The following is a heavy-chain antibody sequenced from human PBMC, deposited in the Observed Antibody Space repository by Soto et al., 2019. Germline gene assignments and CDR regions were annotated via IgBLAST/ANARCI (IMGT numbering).Heavy chain of an antibody. CDR1: GGSISSYY. J-gene: IGHJ4*02. CDR2: VYYSGST. D-gene: IGHD3-22*01. Sequence: SETLSLTCTVSGGSISSYYWSWIRQPPGKGLEWIGYVYYSGSTNYNPSLKSRVTMSVDTSKNQFSLKLSSVTAAGTAVYYCARMGYYYDTSGYYFLFDFWGQGTLVTVSS. V-gene: IGHV4-59*01. CDR3: ARMGYYYDTSGYYFLFDF.